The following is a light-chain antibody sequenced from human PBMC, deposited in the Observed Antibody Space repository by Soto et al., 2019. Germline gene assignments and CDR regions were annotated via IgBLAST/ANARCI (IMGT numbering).Light chain of an antibody. CDR3: SSYAGSNNFV. Sequence: QSALTQPPSASGFPGQSVTISCTGTSSDVGYYDYVSWYQQHPDKAPKLVIYEVTKRPSGVPDRVSASKSGNTASLTVSGLRAEDEADYYCSSYAGSNNFVFGSGTKGTVL. CDR2: EVT. CDR1: SSDVGYYDY. J-gene: IGLJ1*01. V-gene: IGLV2-8*01.